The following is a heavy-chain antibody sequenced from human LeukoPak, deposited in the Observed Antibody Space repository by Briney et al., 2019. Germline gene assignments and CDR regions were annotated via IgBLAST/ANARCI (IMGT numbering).Heavy chain of an antibody. V-gene: IGHV4-59*08. CDR3: ARHAAVEGSSGWSPLWWFDP. Sequence: PSETLSLTCTVSGGSIRSYYWSWIRQPPGKGLEWIGYMHHSGSTKHNPYLKSRVTISVDTSKSQFSLKLSSVIAADTAVYYCARHAAVEGSSGWSPLWWFDPWGQGTLVTVSS. J-gene: IGHJ5*02. CDR2: MHHSGST. CDR1: GGSIRSYY. D-gene: IGHD6-19*01.